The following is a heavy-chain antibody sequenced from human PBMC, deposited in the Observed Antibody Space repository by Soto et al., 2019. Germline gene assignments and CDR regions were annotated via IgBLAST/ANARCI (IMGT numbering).Heavy chain of an antibody. CDR2: IYYSGST. V-gene: IGHV4-31*03. CDR3: AIGGVIGLFDY. CDR1: GGSISSGGYY. J-gene: IGHJ4*02. Sequence: QVQLQESGPGLVKPSQTLSLTCTVSGGSISSGGYYWSWIRQHPGKGLEWIGYIYYSGSTYYHPSLKSRVTISVDTSKNQFSRKLSSVTAADTAVYYCAIGGVIGLFDYWGQGTLVTVSS. D-gene: IGHD3-16*02.